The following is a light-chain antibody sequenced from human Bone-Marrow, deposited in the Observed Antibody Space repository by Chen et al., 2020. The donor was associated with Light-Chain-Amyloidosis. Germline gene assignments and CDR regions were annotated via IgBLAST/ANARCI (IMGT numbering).Light chain of an antibody. Sequence: SYELTQPPSVSVSPGQTARITCSGDDLPTQYAYWYQQKPGQAPVLVIHRDTERPSGISERFSGSISGTTATLNISGVQAEYEADYHCQSGDSSGTYEVIFGGGTKLTVL. CDR3: QSGDSSGTYEVI. V-gene: IGLV3-25*03. CDR2: RDT. J-gene: IGLJ2*01. CDR1: DLPTQY.